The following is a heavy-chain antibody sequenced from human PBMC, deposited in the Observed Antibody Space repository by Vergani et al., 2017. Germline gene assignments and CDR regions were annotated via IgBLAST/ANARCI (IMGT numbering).Heavy chain of an antibody. CDR3: AGDSNSWPREDL. D-gene: IGHD6-13*01. CDR2: IYYSGST. J-gene: IGHJ4*03. CDR1: GVSITTYY. Sequence: QVRLQESGPGLVKPSETLSLICTVSGVSITTYYWSWVRQPPGKGLESLGYIYYSGSTTYNPSLKSRLTISVDTSKDQFSLRLSSVTAADTALYYCAGDSNSWPREDLWGQGTLVT. V-gene: IGHV4-59*01.